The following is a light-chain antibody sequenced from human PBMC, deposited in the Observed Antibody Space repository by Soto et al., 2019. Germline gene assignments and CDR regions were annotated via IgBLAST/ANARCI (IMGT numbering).Light chain of an antibody. V-gene: IGLV1-36*01. Sequence: QLVLTQPPSVSAAPRQRATISCYGRSSNIGNNAVNWYQQLPGKAPKLLIYYNDLLPSGVSDRFSGSSSGTSASLAISGLRSEDEGDYYCAAWDDSLSAWVFGGGTKLTVL. CDR1: SSNIGNNA. CDR2: YND. J-gene: IGLJ3*02. CDR3: AAWDDSLSAWV.